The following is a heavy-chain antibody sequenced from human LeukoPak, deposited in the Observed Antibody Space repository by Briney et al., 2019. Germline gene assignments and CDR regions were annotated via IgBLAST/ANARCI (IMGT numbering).Heavy chain of an antibody. V-gene: IGHV3-20*04. J-gene: IGHJ5*02. CDR2: IHWNGTSL. CDR3: ARLLTFYDFSFDP. CDR1: GFTLDDYD. Sequence: PGGSLRLSCAASGFTLDDYDMTWVRQVPGKGLEWVSGIHWNGTSLGYADSVKGRFTISRDNAENSVYLQMDSLRPEDTAFYYCARLLTFYDFSFDPWGQGTLVTVSS. D-gene: IGHD3-3*01.